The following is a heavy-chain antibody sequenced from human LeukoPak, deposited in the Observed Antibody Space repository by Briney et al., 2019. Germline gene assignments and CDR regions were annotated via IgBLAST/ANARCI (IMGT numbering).Heavy chain of an antibody. CDR1: GFTFSSYA. CDR3: ARRVHMAAALYGMDV. V-gene: IGHV3-23*01. Sequence: GGSLRLSCAASGFTFSSYAMSWVRQAPGKGLEWVSAISGSGGSTYYADSVKGRFTISRDNSKNTLYLQMNSLRAEDTAVYYCARRVHMAAALYGMDVWGQGTTVTVSS. D-gene: IGHD6-13*01. CDR2: ISGSGGST. J-gene: IGHJ6*02.